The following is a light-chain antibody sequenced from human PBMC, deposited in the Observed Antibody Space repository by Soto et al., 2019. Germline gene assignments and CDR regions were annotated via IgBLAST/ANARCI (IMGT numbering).Light chain of an antibody. V-gene: IGLV2-14*01. J-gene: IGLJ1*01. CDR1: SSDVGNYNY. CDR3: TSPTPGSLYV. Sequence: QSVLTQPASVSGSPGQSITISCTGTSSDVGNYNYVSWYQQYPGRVPKLLIYMVSNRPSGVSNRFSGSKSGNTASLTISGPQAEDEADYFCTSPTPGSLYVFGTGTKVTVL. CDR2: MVS.